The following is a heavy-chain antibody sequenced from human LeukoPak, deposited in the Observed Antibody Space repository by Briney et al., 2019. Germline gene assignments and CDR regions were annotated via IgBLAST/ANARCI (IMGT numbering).Heavy chain of an antibody. Sequence: GGSLRLSCAASGFTLSDYYMDWVRQAPGKGLEWVGRSKNKANSYTTDFAASVKGRFTISRDESKNSLFLQMNSLKIEDTAVYYCARDIVGAPHWGQGTLVTVSS. CDR2: SKNKANSYTT. V-gene: IGHV3-72*01. J-gene: IGHJ4*02. D-gene: IGHD1-26*01. CDR1: GFTLSDYY. CDR3: ARDIVGAPH.